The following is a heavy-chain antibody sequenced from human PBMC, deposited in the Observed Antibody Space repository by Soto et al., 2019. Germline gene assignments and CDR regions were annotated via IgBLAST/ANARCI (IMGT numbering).Heavy chain of an antibody. CDR3: ARDGQYCSGGSCYLPYYYYYMDV. CDR2: ISSSSSYI. Sequence: PGGSLRLSCGASGLTFSSYSMNWVRQAPGKGLEWVSSISSSSSYIYYADSVKGRFTISRDNAKNSLYLQMNSLRAEDTAVYYCARDGQYCSGGSCYLPYYYYYMDVWGKGTTVTVSS. J-gene: IGHJ6*03. V-gene: IGHV3-21*01. CDR1: GLTFSSYS. D-gene: IGHD2-15*01.